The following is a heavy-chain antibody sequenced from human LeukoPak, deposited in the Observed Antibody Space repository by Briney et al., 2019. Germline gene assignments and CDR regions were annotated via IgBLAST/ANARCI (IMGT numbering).Heavy chain of an antibody. J-gene: IGHJ6*03. V-gene: IGHV7-4-1*02. D-gene: IGHD5-12*01. CDR3: ARGSAATIYVGYYYYYMDV. Sequence: ASVKVSCKASGYTFTSYAMNWVRQAPGQGLEWMGWINTNTGNPTYAQGFTGRFVFSLDTSVSTAYLQISSLKAEDTAVYYCARGSAATIYVGYYYYYMDVWGKGTTVTVSS. CDR2: INTNTGNP. CDR1: GYTFTSYA.